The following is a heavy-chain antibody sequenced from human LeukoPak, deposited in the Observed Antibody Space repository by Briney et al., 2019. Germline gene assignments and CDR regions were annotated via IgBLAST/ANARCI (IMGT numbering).Heavy chain of an antibody. D-gene: IGHD7-27*01. V-gene: IGHV1-69*05. J-gene: IGHJ4*02. CDR1: GGTFSSYA. CDR2: IIPIFGTA. CDR3: ARDRISPRTGDNPYYFDY. Sequence: SVKVSCKASGGTFSSYAISWVRQAPGQGLEWMGRIIPIFGTANYAQKFQGRDTITTDESTSTAYMELSSLRSEDTAVYYCARDRISPRTGDNPYYFDYWGQGTLVTVSS.